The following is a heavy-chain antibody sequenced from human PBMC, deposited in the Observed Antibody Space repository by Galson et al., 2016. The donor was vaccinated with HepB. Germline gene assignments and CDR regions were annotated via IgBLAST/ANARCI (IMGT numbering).Heavy chain of an antibody. CDR1: GYTFTDYY. Sequence: CKASGYTFTDYYLHWMRQVPGQGLEWMGWINPNSGDINYAQQFQGWVTMTRDTSISTVYMELSRLKSDDTAVYYCTRGPSSGDFDYWGQGTLVTVSS. D-gene: IGHD2-2*01. J-gene: IGHJ4*02. CDR2: INPNSGDI. V-gene: IGHV1-2*04. CDR3: TRGPSSGDFDY.